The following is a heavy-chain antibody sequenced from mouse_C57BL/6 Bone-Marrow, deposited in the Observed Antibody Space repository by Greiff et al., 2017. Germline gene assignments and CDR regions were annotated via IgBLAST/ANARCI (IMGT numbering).Heavy chain of an antibody. D-gene: IGHD1-1*01. V-gene: IGHV1-55*01. J-gene: IGHJ3*01. CDR3: ARYGSSYRFAY. CDR2: IYPGSGST. Sequence: QVQLQQPGAELVKPGASVKMSCKASGYTFTSYWITWVKQRPGQGLEWIGEIYPGSGSTNYNEKFKSKATLTVDTSSSTAYMQLSSLTSEDSGVYYCARYGSSYRFAYWGQGTLVTVSA. CDR1: GYTFTSYW.